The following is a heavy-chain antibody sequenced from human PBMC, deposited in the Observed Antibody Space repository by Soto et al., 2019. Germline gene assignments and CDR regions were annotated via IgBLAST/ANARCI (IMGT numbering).Heavy chain of an antibody. V-gene: IGHV4-31*03. CDR2: IYYSGST. CDR1: GVSISSGGYY. D-gene: IGHD6-19*01. J-gene: IGHJ3*01. CDR3: GSGWTPAGFDL. Sequence: QVQLQESGPGLVKPSQTLSLTCTVSGVSISSGGYYWSWIRQHPGKGLEWIGYIYYSGSTYYNPSLKSRVTVSVDTSKNPLSLKLSSVTAADTAVYYFGSGWTPAGFDLWGQGTMVTVSS.